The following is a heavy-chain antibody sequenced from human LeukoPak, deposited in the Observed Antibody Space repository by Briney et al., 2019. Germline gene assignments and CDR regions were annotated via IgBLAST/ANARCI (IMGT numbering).Heavy chain of an antibody. CDR1: GYTFTSYY. CDR2: INPSGGST. V-gene: IGHV1-46*01. D-gene: IGHD3-10*01. CDR3: ARDPVGNTMVRGVPFDY. Sequence: ASVEVSCKASGYTFTSYYMHWVRQAPGQGLEWMGIINPSGGSTSYAQKFQGRVTMARDTSTSTVYMELSSLRSEGTAVYYCARDPVGNTMVRGVPFDYWGQGTLVTVSS. J-gene: IGHJ4*02.